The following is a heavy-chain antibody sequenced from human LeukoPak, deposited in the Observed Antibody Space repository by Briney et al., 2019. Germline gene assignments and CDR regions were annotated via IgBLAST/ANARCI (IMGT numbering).Heavy chain of an antibody. Sequence: ASVKVSCKASGYTFTSYAMNWVRQAPGQGLEWMGWISTNTGNPTYAQGFTGRFVFSLDTSASTAYLQISSLKAEDTAVYYCARVTERRDGYKSFDYWGQGTLVTVSS. CDR3: ARVTERRDGYKSFDY. CDR1: GYTFTSYA. D-gene: IGHD5-24*01. CDR2: ISTNTGNP. V-gene: IGHV7-4-1*02. J-gene: IGHJ4*02.